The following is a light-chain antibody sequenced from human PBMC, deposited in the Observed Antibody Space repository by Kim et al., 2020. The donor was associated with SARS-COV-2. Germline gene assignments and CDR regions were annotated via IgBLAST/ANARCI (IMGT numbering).Light chain of an antibody. J-gene: IGLJ1*01. CDR2: DVT. V-gene: IGLV2-14*03. CDR3: NSYTNSGTYV. Sequence: GQSITISCTGTSSDVGRYNYVAWYQQHPLRAPKLMIYDVTERPSGVSNRFSASKSGNTASLTISGLQPEDEADYYCNSYTNSGTYVFGTGTKVTVL. CDR1: SSDVGRYNY.